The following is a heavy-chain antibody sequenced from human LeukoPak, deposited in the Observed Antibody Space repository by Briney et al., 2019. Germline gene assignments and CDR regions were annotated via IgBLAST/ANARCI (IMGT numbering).Heavy chain of an antibody. D-gene: IGHD6-19*01. V-gene: IGHV1-24*01. CDR2: FYPEDGEI. CDR1: GYTLTELS. Sequence: ASVTVSCKVSGYTLTELSMHWVRQAPGKGLEWMGGFYPEDGEIIYAQKFQGRVTMTEDTSTDTAYMELSSMRAEDTAVYYCATSIAVAANGFDYWGQGTQVTVSS. CDR3: ATSIAVAANGFDY. J-gene: IGHJ4*02.